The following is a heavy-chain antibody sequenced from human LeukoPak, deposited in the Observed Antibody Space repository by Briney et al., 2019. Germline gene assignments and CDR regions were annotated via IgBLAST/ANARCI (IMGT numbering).Heavy chain of an antibody. Sequence: SQTLSLTCAIAGDSVSSNSAAWNWLTQSPSRGLEWLGRTYCRSKWYSDFAVSVKSRITIDPDTSKNQFSLQLNSLTPEDTAVYYCARDLTGRFDYWGQGTLVTVSS. V-gene: IGHV6-1*01. CDR2: TYCRSKWYS. D-gene: IGHD7-27*01. CDR3: ARDLTGRFDY. CDR1: GDSVSSNSAA. J-gene: IGHJ4*02.